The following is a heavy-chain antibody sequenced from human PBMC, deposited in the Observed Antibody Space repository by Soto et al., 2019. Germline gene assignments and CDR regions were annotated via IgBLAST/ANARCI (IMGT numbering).Heavy chain of an antibody. CDR1: GFTFSRHS. V-gene: IGHV3-48*02. J-gene: IGHJ6*02. CDR3: VRDSRRGYGMDV. CDR2: ISGGSKSI. Sequence: GGSLRLSCVASGFTFSRHSMNWVRQAPGKGLEWVSYISGGSKSIYYAASVKGRFTISRDNAKNSLYLEMNSLRDEDTAVYSCVRDSRRGYGMDVWGPGTTVTVSS. D-gene: IGHD3-10*01.